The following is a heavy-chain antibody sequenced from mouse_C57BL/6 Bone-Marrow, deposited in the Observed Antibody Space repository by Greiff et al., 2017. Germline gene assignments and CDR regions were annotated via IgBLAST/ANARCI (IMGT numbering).Heavy chain of an antibody. CDR2: IYPRSGNT. D-gene: IGHD1-1*01. J-gene: IGHJ2*01. Sequence: VQLQQSGAELARPGASVKLSCKASGYTFTSYGISWVKQRTGQGLEWIGEIYPRSGNTYYNEKFKGKATLTADKSSSPAYMELRSLTSEDSAVYFCARRDWNYYGSSYDYWGQGTTLTVSS. V-gene: IGHV1-81*01. CDR1: GYTFTSYG. CDR3: ARRDWNYYGSSYDY.